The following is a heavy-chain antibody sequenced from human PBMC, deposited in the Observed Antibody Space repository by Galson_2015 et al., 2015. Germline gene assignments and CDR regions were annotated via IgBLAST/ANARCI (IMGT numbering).Heavy chain of an antibody. CDR2: ISWHSGNI. CDR1: GFTFDDYA. V-gene: IGHV3-9*01. D-gene: IGHD6-6*01. J-gene: IGHJ4*02. Sequence: SLRLSCAASGFTFDDYAMHWVRQAPGRGLEWVSGISWHSGNIAYADSVKGRFTISRDNAKRSLYLQMNSLRPEDTAVYYCARVGGDIAARTWGYFDYWGQGTLVTVSS. CDR3: ARVGGDIAARTWGYFDY.